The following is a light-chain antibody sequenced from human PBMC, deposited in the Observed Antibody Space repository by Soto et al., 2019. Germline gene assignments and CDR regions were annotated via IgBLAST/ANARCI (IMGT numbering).Light chain of an antibody. CDR2: DAS. J-gene: IGKJ2*01. CDR3: QQYNSYSSYT. Sequence: DIQMTQSPSTLSASVGDRVTITCRSSQSISSWLAWYQQKPGKAPKLLIYDASSLESEVPSRFSGSGSGTEFTLTISSLQPDDFATYYCQQYNSYSSYTFGQGTKV. CDR1: QSISSW. V-gene: IGKV1-5*01.